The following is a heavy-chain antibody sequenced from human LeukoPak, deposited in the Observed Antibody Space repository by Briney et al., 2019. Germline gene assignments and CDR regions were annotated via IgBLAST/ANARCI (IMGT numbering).Heavy chain of an antibody. J-gene: IGHJ3*02. V-gene: IGHV1-69*13. CDR3: ARTKGIKLVSDAFDI. D-gene: IGHD6-13*01. CDR2: IIPIFGTA. Sequence: GASVKVSCKASGGTFSSYAISWVRQAPGQGLEWMGGIIPIFGTANYAQKFQGRVTITADESTSTAYMELSSPRSEDTAVYYCARTKGIKLVSDAFDIWGQGTMVTVSS. CDR1: GGTFSSYA.